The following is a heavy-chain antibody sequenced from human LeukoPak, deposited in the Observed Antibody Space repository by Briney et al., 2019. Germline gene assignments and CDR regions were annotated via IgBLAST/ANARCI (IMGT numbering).Heavy chain of an antibody. J-gene: IGHJ3*02. V-gene: IGHV3-53*01. CDR1: GFTVSSNY. CDR3: ARDMYYYDSSGYYRTHDAFDI. D-gene: IGHD3-22*01. Sequence: GGSLRLSCAASGFTVSSNYMSWVRQAPGKGLEWVSVIYSGGSTYYADSVKGRFTISRDNSKNTLYLQMNSLRAEDTAVYYCARDMYYYDSSGYYRTHDAFDIWGQGTMVTVSS. CDR2: IYSGGST.